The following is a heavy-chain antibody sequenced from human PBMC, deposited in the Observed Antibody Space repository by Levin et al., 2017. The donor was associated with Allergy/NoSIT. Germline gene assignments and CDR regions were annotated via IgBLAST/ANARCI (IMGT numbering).Heavy chain of an antibody. V-gene: IGHV4-31*03. CDR3: ARGGDSIAAASRIAFDI. CDR1: GGSISSGGYY. D-gene: IGHD6-13*01. Sequence: SETLSLTCTVSGGSISSGGYYWSWIRQHPGKGLEWIAYIYYTGSTYYTPSLKSRVTISLDTSKNQFSLKLSSVTAADTAVYYCARGGDSIAAASRIAFDIWGQGTMLTVSA. J-gene: IGHJ3*02. CDR2: IYYTGST.